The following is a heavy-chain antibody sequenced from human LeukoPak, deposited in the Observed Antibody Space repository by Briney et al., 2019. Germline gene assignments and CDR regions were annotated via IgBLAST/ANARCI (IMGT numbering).Heavy chain of an antibody. CDR2: ISSSGSTI. J-gene: IGHJ4*02. V-gene: IGHV3-48*03. CDR1: GFTFSIYE. D-gene: IGHD2-15*01. CDR3: AVDQPLLRV. Sequence: GGSLRLSCAASGFTFSIYEMNWVRQAPGKGLEWVSYISSSGSTIYYADSVKGRFTISRDNAKDSLYLQMNSLRAEDTAVYYCAVDQPLLRVGGQGTLVTVSS.